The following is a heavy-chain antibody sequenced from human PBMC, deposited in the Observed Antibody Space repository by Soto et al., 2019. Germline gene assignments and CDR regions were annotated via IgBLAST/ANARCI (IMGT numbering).Heavy chain of an antibody. J-gene: IGHJ3*02. CDR2: ISSSSSTI. V-gene: IGHV3-48*02. D-gene: IGHD3-22*01. CDR1: GFTFSSYS. Sequence: GESLKISCAASGFTFSSYSMNWVRQAPGKGLEWVSYISSSSSTIYYADSVKGRFTISRDNAKNSLYLQMNSLRDEDTAVYYCAREFRYSSGYAFDIWGQGTMVTVSS. CDR3: AREFRYSSGYAFDI.